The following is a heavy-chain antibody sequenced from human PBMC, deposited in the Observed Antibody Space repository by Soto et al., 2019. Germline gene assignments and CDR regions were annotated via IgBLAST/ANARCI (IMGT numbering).Heavy chain of an antibody. D-gene: IGHD3-22*01. Sequence: PSETLSLTCTVSGGSISSYYWSWIRQPAGKGLEWIGRIYTSGSTNYNPSLKSRVTMSVDTSKNQFSLKLSSVTAADTAVYYCARDSFYDSSGYPGAFDIWGQGXMVTVSS. CDR1: GGSISSYY. CDR2: IYTSGST. J-gene: IGHJ3*02. CDR3: ARDSFYDSSGYPGAFDI. V-gene: IGHV4-4*07.